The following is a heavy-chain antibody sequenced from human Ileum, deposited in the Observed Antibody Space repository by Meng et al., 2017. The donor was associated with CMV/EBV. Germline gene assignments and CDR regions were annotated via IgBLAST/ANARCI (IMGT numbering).Heavy chain of an antibody. CDR1: GGSVSNYY. V-gene: IGHV4-59*02. D-gene: IGHD5-24*01. CDR3: ARARIERWLQGYYYYGLDV. CDR2: IYYSGST. Sequence: SETLSLTCTVSGGSVSNYYWSWIRQPPGKGLEWIGYIYYSGSTDYNPSLKSRVTISIDTSKNQFPLMLTSVTAADTAVYYCARARIERWLQGYYYYGLDVWGQGTTVTVSS. J-gene: IGHJ6*02.